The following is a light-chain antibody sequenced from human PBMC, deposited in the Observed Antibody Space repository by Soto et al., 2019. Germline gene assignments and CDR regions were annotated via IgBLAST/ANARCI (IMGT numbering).Light chain of an antibody. Sequence: DIQMTQSPSSLSASVGDRVTITCRASQSISSYLNWYQQKPGKAPKLLIYAASSLQSGVPSRFSGSGSGTDFTLTISSLQPEDFATYYCQQVNSLPITFGQGTRLEIK. CDR3: QQVNSLPIT. J-gene: IGKJ5*01. V-gene: IGKV1-39*01. CDR2: AAS. CDR1: QSISSY.